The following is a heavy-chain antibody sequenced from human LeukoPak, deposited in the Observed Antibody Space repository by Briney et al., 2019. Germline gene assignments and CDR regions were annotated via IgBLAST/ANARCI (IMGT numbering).Heavy chain of an antibody. CDR1: GGSISSSSYY. CDR3: ASLRGDYYDSSGYVDY. Sequence: KLSETLSLTCTVSGGSISSSSYYWGWIRQPPGKGLEWIGCIYYSGSTYYIPSLKSRVTISVDTSKNQYSLKLSSVTAADTAVYYCASLRGDYYDSSGYVDYWGQGTLVTVSS. CDR2: IYYSGST. J-gene: IGHJ4*02. D-gene: IGHD3-22*01. V-gene: IGHV4-39*01.